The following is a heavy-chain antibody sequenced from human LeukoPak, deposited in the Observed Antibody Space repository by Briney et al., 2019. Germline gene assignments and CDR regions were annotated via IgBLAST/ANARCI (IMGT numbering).Heavy chain of an antibody. CDR2: IYYSGST. D-gene: IGHD3-22*01. J-gene: IGHJ4*02. CDR3: ARVNYYASSGYYYGPSYYFDY. CDR1: GGSVSSGSYY. Sequence: SETLSLTCTVSGGSVSSGSYYWSWIRQPPGKGLEWIGYIYYSGSTNYNPSLRSRVTISVDTSKNQFSLKLSSVTAADTAVYYCARVNYYASSGYYYGPSYYFDYWGQGTLVTVSS. V-gene: IGHV4-61*01.